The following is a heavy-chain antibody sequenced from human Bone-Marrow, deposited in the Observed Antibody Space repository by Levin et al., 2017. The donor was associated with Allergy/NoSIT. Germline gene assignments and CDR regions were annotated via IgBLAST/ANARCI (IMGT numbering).Heavy chain of an antibody. CDR3: ARELTIFGVVNADY. CDR2: IKQDGSEK. D-gene: IGHD3-3*01. CDR1: GFTFSSYW. J-gene: IGHJ4*02. Sequence: GGSLRLSCAASGFTFSSYWMSWVRQAPGKGLEWVANIKQDGSEKYYVDSVKGRFTISRDNAKNSLYLQMNSLRAEDTAVYYCARELTIFGVVNADYWGQGTLVTVSS. V-gene: IGHV3-7*01.